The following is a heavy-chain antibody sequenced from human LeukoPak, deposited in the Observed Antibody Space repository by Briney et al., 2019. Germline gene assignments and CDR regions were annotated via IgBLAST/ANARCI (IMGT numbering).Heavy chain of an antibody. CDR3: ARNPIMITFGGVIVTGTRYFDY. Sequence: PGGSLRLSCAASGFTFSSYSMNWVRQAPGKGLEWVSYISSSGSTIYYADSVRGRFTISRDNAKNSLYLQMNSLRAEDTAVYYCARNPIMITFGGVIVTGTRYFDYWGQGTLVTVSS. V-gene: IGHV3-48*04. CDR2: ISSSGSTI. J-gene: IGHJ4*02. CDR1: GFTFSSYS. D-gene: IGHD3-16*02.